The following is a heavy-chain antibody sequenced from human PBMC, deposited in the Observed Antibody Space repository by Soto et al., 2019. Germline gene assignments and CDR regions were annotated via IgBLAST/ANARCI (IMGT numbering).Heavy chain of an antibody. V-gene: IGHV5-51*01. CDR2: IYPGDSDT. CDR3: ARGRYCSGGSCYYYYYGMDV. J-gene: IGHJ6*02. D-gene: IGHD2-15*01. Sequence: GESLKISCKGSGYSFTSYWIGWVRQMPGKGLEWMGIIYPGDSDTRYSPSFQGQVTISADKSISTAYLQWSSLKASDTAMYYCARGRYCSGGSCYYYYYGMDVWAKGPRSPSP. CDR1: GYSFTSYW.